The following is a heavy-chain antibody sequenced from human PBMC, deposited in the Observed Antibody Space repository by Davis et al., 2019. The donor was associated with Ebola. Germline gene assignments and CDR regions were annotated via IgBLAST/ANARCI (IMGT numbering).Heavy chain of an antibody. Sequence: GESLKISCAASGFTFSSYAMHWVRQAPGKGLEWVAVISYDGSNKYYADSVKGRFTISRDNSKNTLYLQMNSLRAEDTAVYYCAKGLGGRRGTSWNFDYWGQGTLVIVSS. J-gene: IGHJ4*02. D-gene: IGHD2-2*01. CDR3: AKGLGGRRGTSWNFDY. CDR1: GFTFSSYA. V-gene: IGHV3-30-3*01. CDR2: ISYDGSNK.